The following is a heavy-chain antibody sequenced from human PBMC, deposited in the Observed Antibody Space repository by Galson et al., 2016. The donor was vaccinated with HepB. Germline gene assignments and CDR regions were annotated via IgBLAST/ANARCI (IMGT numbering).Heavy chain of an antibody. D-gene: IGHD1-26*01. CDR2: INNNGGST. CDR1: GFTFRSHA. CDR3: VSLDDGNGTYHAGPFDY. V-gene: IGHV3-64D*06. Sequence: SLRLSCAASGFTFRSHAMHWVRQAPGKGLEYISAINNNGGSTYYADSVKGICTISRDNSKNQLYLQVSSMRAEDTAVYYCVSLDDGNGTYHAGPFDYWGQGTLVTVSS. J-gene: IGHJ4*02.